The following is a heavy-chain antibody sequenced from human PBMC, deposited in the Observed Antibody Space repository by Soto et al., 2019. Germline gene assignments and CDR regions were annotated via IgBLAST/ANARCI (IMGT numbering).Heavy chain of an antibody. CDR1: GYTFTSYG. CDR3: ARDFPSTYYYDSSGDYYGMDV. D-gene: IGHD3-22*01. V-gene: IGHV1-18*04. J-gene: IGHJ6*02. CDR2: ISAYNGNT. Sequence: GASVNVSCKASGYTFTSYGISWVRQAPGQGLEGLGWISAYNGNTNYAQKLQGRVTMTTDTSTSTAYMELRSLRSDDTAVYYCARDFPSTYYYDSSGDYYGMDVWGQGTTVTVSS.